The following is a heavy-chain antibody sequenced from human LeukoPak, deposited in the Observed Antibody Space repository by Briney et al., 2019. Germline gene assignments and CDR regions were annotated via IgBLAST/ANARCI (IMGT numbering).Heavy chain of an antibody. J-gene: IGHJ4*02. CDR2: ISAYNGNT. D-gene: IGHD2-15*01. V-gene: IGHV1-18*01. Sequence: ASVKVSCKASGYTFTSYGISWVRQAPGQGLEWMGWISAYNGNTNYAQKFQGRVTMTGNTSIGTAYMELSSLRSEDTAVYYCARIPYCSAGSCYPVWGQGTLVTVSS. CDR3: ARIPYCSAGSCYPV. CDR1: GYTFTSYG.